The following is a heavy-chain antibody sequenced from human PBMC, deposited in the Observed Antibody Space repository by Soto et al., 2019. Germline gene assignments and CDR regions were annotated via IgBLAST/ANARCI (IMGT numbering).Heavy chain of an antibody. J-gene: IGHJ4*02. D-gene: IGHD3-10*01. CDR2: IFYSGST. CDR1: GDSISSSSDS. V-gene: IGHV4-39*01. CDR3: ARRYGWLYFDY. Sequence: SVTLSLTCTVSGDSISSSSDSWGWIRQPPGKGMEWIGTIFYSGSTYYKQSLKSRVTISVDTSKNQFSLKLTSVTAADTALYYCARRYGWLYFDYWGQGSLVTVSS.